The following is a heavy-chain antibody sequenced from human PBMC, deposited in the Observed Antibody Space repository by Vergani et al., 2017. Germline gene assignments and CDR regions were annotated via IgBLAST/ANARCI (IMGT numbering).Heavy chain of an antibody. CDR1: GFSLSTSGVG. J-gene: IGHJ3*02. D-gene: IGHD5-18*01. Sequence: QITLKESGPTLVKPTQTLTLTCTVSGFSLSTSGVGVGWNRQPPGKALEWLALLYWDDDKRDSPSLKGRRTITKETSKNQVVLTMTNMDPVDTATYYSAHAPHSDAFDIWGQGTMVTVSS. V-gene: IGHV2-5*02. CDR3: AHAPHSDAFDI. CDR2: LYWDDDK.